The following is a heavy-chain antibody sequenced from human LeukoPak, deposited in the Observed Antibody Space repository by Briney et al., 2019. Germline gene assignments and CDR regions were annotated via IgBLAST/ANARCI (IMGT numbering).Heavy chain of an antibody. V-gene: IGHV4-39*01. CDR1: GGSISSSSYY. Sequence: SETLSLTCTVSGGSISSSSYYWGWIRQPPGKGLEWIGSIYYSGSTYYNPSLKSRVTISVDTSKNQFSLKLSPVTAADTAVYYCARWGGSYPEIPQYNWFDPWGQGTLVTVSS. CDR2: IYYSGST. CDR3: ARWGGSYPEIPQYNWFDP. D-gene: IGHD1-26*01. J-gene: IGHJ5*02.